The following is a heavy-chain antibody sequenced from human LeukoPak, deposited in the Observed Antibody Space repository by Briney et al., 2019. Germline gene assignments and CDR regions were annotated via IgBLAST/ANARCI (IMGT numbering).Heavy chain of an antibody. CDR3: ARRGDFWDYMDV. D-gene: IGHD3-3*01. CDR1: GFTVSSNY. J-gene: IGHJ6*03. CDR2: IYSGGST. V-gene: IGHV3-53*01. Sequence: AGESLRLSCAASGFTVSSNYMSWVRQAPGKGLEWVSVIYSGGSTYYADSVKGRFTISRDNSKNTLYLQMNSLRAEDTAVYYCARRGDFWDYMDVWGKGTTVTVSS.